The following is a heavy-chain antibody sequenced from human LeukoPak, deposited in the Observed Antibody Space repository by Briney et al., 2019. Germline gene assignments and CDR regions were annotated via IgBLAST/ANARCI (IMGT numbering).Heavy chain of an antibody. D-gene: IGHD3-22*01. CDR2: ISGSGGST. Sequence: GGSLRLSCAASGFTFSSYAMSWVRQAPGKGLEWVSDISGSGGSTYYADSVKGRFTISRDNSKNTLYLQMNSLRAEDTAVYYCAKGPPDYYDSSGYYPEAFDIWGQGTMVTVSS. V-gene: IGHV3-23*01. CDR3: AKGPPDYYDSSGYYPEAFDI. J-gene: IGHJ3*02. CDR1: GFTFSSYA.